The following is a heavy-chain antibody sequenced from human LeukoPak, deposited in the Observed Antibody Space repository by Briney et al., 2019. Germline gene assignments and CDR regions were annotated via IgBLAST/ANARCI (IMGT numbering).Heavy chain of an antibody. V-gene: IGHV3-74*01. J-gene: IGHJ4*02. CDR1: GFTFSSYW. CDR2: INRDGTYT. CDR3: AMDLTGPHDY. Sequence: GGSLRLSCAASGFTFSSYWIHWVRHAPGQGPVWVSHINRDGTYTRYADSMKGRFTVSRDNAKNMLYLQMSSLRAEDTAVYYCAMDLTGPHDYWGQGTLVTVSS. D-gene: IGHD2-2*03.